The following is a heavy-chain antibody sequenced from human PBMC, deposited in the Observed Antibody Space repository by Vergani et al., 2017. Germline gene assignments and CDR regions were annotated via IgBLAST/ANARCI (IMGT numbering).Heavy chain of an antibody. CDR2: IYHSGST. CDR3: ARELEGYSSSSLVDY. CDR1: GGSISSSNW. J-gene: IGHJ4*02. Sequence: QVQLQESGPGLVKPSGTLSLTCAVSGGSISSSNWWSWVRQPPGKGLEWIGEIYHSGSTNYNPSLKSRVTISVDKSKNQFSLKLSSVTPEDTAVYYCARELEGYSSSSLVDYWGQGTLVTVSS. V-gene: IGHV4-4*02. D-gene: IGHD6-6*01.